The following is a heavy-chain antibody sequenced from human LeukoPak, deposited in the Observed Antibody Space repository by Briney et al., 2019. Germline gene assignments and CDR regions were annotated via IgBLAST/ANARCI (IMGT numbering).Heavy chain of an antibody. CDR2: IYTSGST. CDR1: GGSISCHY. Sequence: SETLSLTCTVSGGSISCHYWSWIRQPAGKGLEWIGRIYTSGSTNYNPSLKSRVTMSVDTSKNQFSLKLSSVTAADTAVYCCARDSYDSSWGYMDVWGKGTTVTVSS. D-gene: IGHD3-22*01. J-gene: IGHJ6*03. V-gene: IGHV4-4*07. CDR3: ARDSYDSSWGYMDV.